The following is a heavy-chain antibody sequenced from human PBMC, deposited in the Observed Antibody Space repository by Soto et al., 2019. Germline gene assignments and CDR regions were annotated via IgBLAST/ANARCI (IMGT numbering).Heavy chain of an antibody. Sequence: GGSLRLSCAASGFTFSSYSMNWVRQAPGKGLEWVSVISGSGDSKYYADSVKGRFSISRDNSHNTLYLQMNSLRAEDTAAYYCAKTVAARLMGFERWGQGTLVTVSS. J-gene: IGHJ4*02. CDR2: ISGSGDSK. D-gene: IGHD6-6*01. CDR3: AKTVAARLMGFER. V-gene: IGHV3-23*01. CDR1: GFTFSSYS.